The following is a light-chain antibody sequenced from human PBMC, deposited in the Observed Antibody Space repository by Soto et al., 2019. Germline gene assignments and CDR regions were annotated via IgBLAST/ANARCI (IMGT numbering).Light chain of an antibody. V-gene: IGLV2-14*01. J-gene: IGLJ3*02. CDR1: SSDVGAYNY. CDR2: EVT. CDR3: SSYTGGSTYWV. Sequence: QSALTQPASVSGSPGQSITISCTGTSSDVGAYNYVSWYQQHPGKAPKVIIYEVTNRPSGVSNRFSGSKSGNTASQTISGLQAEDEADYYCSSYTGGSTYWVFGGGTKLTVL.